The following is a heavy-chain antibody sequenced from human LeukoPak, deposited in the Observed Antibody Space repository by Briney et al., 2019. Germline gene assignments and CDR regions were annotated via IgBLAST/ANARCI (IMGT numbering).Heavy chain of an antibody. J-gene: IGHJ3*01. CDR1: GFTFTNYA. CDR2: INYGTVRR. V-gene: IGHV3-23*01. Sequence: GGSLRLSCAPSGFTFTNYAMRCVRQAPGKGREWVSTINYGTVRRFYADSVRGRFTISRDNFNSTLYLQMSSLRAEDTAVYYCAKNYGGRNTWSDVFNVWGQGTMVTVSS. D-gene: IGHD3-16*01. CDR3: AKNYGGRNTWSDVFNV.